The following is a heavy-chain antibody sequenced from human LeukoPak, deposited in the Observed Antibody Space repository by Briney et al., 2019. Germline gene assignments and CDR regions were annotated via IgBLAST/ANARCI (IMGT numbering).Heavy chain of an antibody. CDR1: GFNFADYA. CDR3: ARVSVVGPIDY. D-gene: IGHD1-26*01. V-gene: IGHV3-11*01. Sequence: GGSLRLSCITSGFNFADYAMSWIRQAPGKGLEWVSYISSSGSTIYYADSVKGRFTISRDNAKNSLYLQMNSLRAEDTAVYYCARVSVVGPIDYWGQGTLVTVSS. CDR2: ISSSGSTI. J-gene: IGHJ4*02.